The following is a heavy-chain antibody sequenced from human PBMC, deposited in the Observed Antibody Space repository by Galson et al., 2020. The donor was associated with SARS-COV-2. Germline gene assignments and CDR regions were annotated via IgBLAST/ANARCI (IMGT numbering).Heavy chain of an antibody. Sequence: ASVKVSCKASGYTFTSYYIHWVRQAPGQGLEWMGIINSSGGGTTNAQMFQGRVTMTRDTFTSTVYIELSSLRSEDTAGYYFTRDSQGGNDNNYLLFWGQGTMVTVSS. CDR2: INSSGGGT. CDR3: TRDSQGGNDNNYLLF. D-gene: IGHD3-16*01. V-gene: IGHV1-46*01. J-gene: IGHJ4*02. CDR1: GYTFTSYY.